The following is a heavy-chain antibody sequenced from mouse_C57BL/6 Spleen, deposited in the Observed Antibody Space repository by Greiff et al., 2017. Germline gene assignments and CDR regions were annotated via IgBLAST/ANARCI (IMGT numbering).Heavy chain of an antibody. D-gene: IGHD2-5*01. Sequence: VKLLESGPGLVAPSQSLSITCTVSGFSLTSYGVSWVRQPPGQGLEWLGVIWGDGSTNYHSALISSLSISKDNSTSQVFLKLNSLQNEDTATYYCDKEAYYSNYDPDDAMDYWGQGTLVTVSA. V-gene: IGHV2-3*01. J-gene: IGHJ4*01. CDR2: IWGDGST. CDR1: GFSLTSYG. CDR3: DKEAYYSNYDPDDAMDY.